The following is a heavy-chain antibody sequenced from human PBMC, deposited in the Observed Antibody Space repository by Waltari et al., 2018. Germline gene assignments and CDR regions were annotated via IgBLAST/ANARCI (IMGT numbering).Heavy chain of an antibody. Sequence: QVELVQSGSEVKKLGASVKVSCKASGGTFSSYAISWVRQAPGQGLEWMGGIIPIFGTANYAQKFQGRVTITADESTSTAYMELSSLRSEDTAVYYCARGYCSGGSCYPLPLYYFDYWGQGTLVTVSS. CDR1: GGTFSSYA. CDR2: IIPIFGTA. D-gene: IGHD2-15*01. CDR3: ARGYCSGGSCYPLPLYYFDY. J-gene: IGHJ4*02. V-gene: IGHV1-69*13.